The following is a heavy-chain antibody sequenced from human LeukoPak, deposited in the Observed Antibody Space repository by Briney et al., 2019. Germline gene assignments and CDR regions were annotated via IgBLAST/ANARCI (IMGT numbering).Heavy chain of an antibody. CDR1: GFTFSNYA. CDR3: AKDPLGGDLDY. CDR2: LSGSGGST. J-gene: IGHJ4*02. Sequence: QSGGSLRLSCAASGFTFSNYAMSWVRQAPGKGLEWVSGLSGSGGSTYYADSVKGRFTISRDNSKNTLYLQMNSLRAEDTAVYYCAKDPLGGDLDYWGQGTLVTVSS. V-gene: IGHV3-23*01. D-gene: IGHD2-21*02.